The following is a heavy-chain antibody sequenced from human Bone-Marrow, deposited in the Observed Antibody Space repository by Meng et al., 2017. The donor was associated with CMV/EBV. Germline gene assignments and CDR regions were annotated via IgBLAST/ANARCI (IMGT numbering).Heavy chain of an antibody. Sequence: GGSLRLSCAASGFTFSSYSMNWVRQAPGKGLEWVSSISSSSSYIYYADSVKGRFTISRDNAKNSLYPQMNSLRAEDTAVYYCARAGTGYWDLEWLLYPPYYYYYGMDVWGQGTTVTVSS. D-gene: IGHD3-3*01. V-gene: IGHV3-21*01. CDR3: ARAGTGYWDLEWLLYPPYYYYYGMDV. J-gene: IGHJ6*02. CDR1: GFTFSSYS. CDR2: ISSSSSYI.